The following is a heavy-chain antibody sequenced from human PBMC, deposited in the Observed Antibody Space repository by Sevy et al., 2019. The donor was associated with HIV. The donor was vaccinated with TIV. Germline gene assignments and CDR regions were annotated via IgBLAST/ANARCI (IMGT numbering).Heavy chain of an antibody. V-gene: IGHV4-59*08. CDR1: GGSITSLY. J-gene: IGHJ4*02. Sequence: SETLSLTCTVSGGSITSLYWNWIRQPPGKGLEWIANIYYNGHINYNPSLKSRVTLSLDTSKNQFSLRLSSVTAGDTAMYYCAGENAWGRGYSWGQGTLGTVSS. D-gene: IGHD1-26*01. CDR2: IYYNGHI. CDR3: AGENAWGRGYS.